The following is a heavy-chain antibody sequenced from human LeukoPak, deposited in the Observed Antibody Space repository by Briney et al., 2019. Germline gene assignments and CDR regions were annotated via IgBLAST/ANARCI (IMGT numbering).Heavy chain of an antibody. V-gene: IGHV3-66*02. CDR1: GFTVSSNY. Sequence: GGSPRRSCAASGFTVSSNYMSWVRQAPGKGLEWVSVIYSGGSTYYPDSVKGRFTISRDNSKNTLYLQMNSLRAEDTAVYYCASYDSSGYWAYYFDYWGQGTLVTVSS. CDR2: IYSGGST. CDR3: ASYDSSGYWAYYFDY. J-gene: IGHJ4*02. D-gene: IGHD3-22*01.